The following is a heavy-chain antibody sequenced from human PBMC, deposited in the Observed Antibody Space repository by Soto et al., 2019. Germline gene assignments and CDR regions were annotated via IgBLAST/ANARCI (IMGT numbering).Heavy chain of an antibody. Sequence: QVQLVHSEAEVKKPGASVKVSCKASGYTFTAYSMHCVRQASGQGLEWVVCFNPDSGDTIYAQKFQGRVTMTRDTSIGTAYMELYSMRSDDTAVYYCARETSGLISLDYWGQGTLVTVSS. CDR1: GYTFTAYS. D-gene: IGHD2-21*02. CDR3: ARETSGLISLDY. V-gene: IGHV1-2*02. J-gene: IGHJ4*02. CDR2: FNPDSGDT.